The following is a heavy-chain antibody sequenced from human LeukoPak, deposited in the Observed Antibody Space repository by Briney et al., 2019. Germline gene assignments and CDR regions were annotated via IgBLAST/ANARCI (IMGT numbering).Heavy chain of an antibody. V-gene: IGHV1-18*01. J-gene: IGHJ5*02. D-gene: IGHD2-21*02. CDR2: ISAYNGNT. CDR1: GYTFTSFG. CDR3: ARDRVTLTTFQYDWFDP. Sequence: ASVKVSCKASGYTFTSFGISWVRQAPGQGLEWMGWISAYNGNTNYAQKLQGRVTMTTDTSTNTAYMELRSLRSDDTAVYYCARDRVTLTTFQYDWFDPWGQGTLVTVSS.